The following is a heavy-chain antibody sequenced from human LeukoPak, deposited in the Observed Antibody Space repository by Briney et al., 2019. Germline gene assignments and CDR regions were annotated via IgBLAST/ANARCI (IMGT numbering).Heavy chain of an antibody. CDR1: GFTFDDYG. D-gene: IGHD3-22*01. CDR3: ARGSHYYDSSGYYLAY. V-gene: IGHV3-20*04. J-gene: IGHJ4*02. Sequence: GGSLRLSCAAPGFTFDDYGINWVRQAPGKGLEWVSGINWNGGSTSYADSVKGRFTISRDNAKNSLYLQMNSLRVEDTALYYCARGSHYYDSSGYYLAYWGQGTLVTVSS. CDR2: INWNGGST.